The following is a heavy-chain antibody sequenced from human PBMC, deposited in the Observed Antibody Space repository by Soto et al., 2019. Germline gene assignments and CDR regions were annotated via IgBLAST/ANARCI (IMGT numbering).Heavy chain of an antibody. J-gene: IGHJ6*03. D-gene: IGHD2-15*01. V-gene: IGHV1-8*01. Sequence: QVQLVQSGAEVKKPGASVKVSCKASGYTFTSYDINWVRQANGQGLEWMGWMNPNSGNTGYAQKFQGRVTMTRNTSISTAYMELSSLRSEDTAVYYCAREVGGPIDYYYYMDVWGKGTTVTVSS. CDR1: GYTFTSYD. CDR2: MNPNSGNT. CDR3: AREVGGPIDYYYYMDV.